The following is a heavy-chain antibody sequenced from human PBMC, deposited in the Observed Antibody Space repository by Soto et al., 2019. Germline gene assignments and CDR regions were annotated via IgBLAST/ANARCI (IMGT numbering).Heavy chain of an antibody. CDR2: ISYDGSNK. D-gene: IGHD6-19*01. CDR3: ARGGLYSSGWYSDY. J-gene: IGHJ4*02. CDR1: GFTFSSYA. Sequence: VQLVESGGGVVQPGRSLRLSCAASGFTFSSYAMHWVRQAPGKGLEWVAVISYDGSNKYYADSVKGRFTISRDNSKNTLYLQMNSLRAEDTAVYYCARGGLYSSGWYSDYWGQGTLVTVSS. V-gene: IGHV3-30-3*01.